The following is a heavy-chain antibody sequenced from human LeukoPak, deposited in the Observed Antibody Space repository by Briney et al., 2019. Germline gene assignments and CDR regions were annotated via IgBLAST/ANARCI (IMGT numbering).Heavy chain of an antibody. CDR3: ASNDIKGHAFDI. CDR2: FTAGGNST. CDR1: GFTFRDYA. V-gene: IGHV3-23*01. Sequence: GGSLRLSCAASGFTFRDYAMTWVRQAPGKGPEWVSTFTAGGNSTYYADSVKGRFIITRDNSKNTLYLQMNSLRAEDTAVYYCASNDIKGHAFDIWGQGTMATVSS. D-gene: IGHD1-1*01. J-gene: IGHJ3*02.